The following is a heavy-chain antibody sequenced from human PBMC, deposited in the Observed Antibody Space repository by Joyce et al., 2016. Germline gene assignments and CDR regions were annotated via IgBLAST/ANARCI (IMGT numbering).Heavy chain of an antibody. CDR1: GFTFSMYG. J-gene: IGHJ4*02. CDR2: IWYDGNTK. D-gene: IGHD3-10*01. V-gene: IGHV3-33*01. Sequence: QVQLVESGGGVVQPGRSLRLSCAASGFTFSMYGMHWVRQAPGKGLEWVAVIWYDGNTKYYEDSVEGRFTISRDSSKNTLHLQMNSLRGEDTAMYYCVRDRDEGGWGLDYWGQGTLVTVSS. CDR3: VRDRDEGGWGLDY.